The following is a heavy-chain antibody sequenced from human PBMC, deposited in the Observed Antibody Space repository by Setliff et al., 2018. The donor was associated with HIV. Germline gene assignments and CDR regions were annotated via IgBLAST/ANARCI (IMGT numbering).Heavy chain of an antibody. V-gene: IGHV1-2*02. CDR2: ISPHSGGT. D-gene: IGHD3-22*01. CDR1: GYSFTDYF. J-gene: IGHJ4*02. CDR3: ARVGDRTYFDY. Sequence: ASVKVSCKASGYSFTDYFIHWVRQAPGRGLEWMGWISPHSGGTRTTRTFRGRVTMTKDTSINTAYMELSGLTSDDTAIYYCARVGDRTYFDYWGQGTLVTVSS.